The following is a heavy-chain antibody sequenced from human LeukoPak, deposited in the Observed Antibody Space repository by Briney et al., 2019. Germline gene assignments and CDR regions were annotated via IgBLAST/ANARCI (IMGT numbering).Heavy chain of an antibody. CDR1: GSRFTSYW. D-gene: IGHD1-26*01. V-gene: IGHV5-51*01. Sequence: GGPLQISGQGSGSRFTSYWIGGVGQMPGKGLEWMGIIYPGASDTRYSPSFQGQVTISADKSISTAYLQWSSLKASDTAMYYCARWGLNSGSYYGYWGQGTLVTVSS. CDR3: ARWGLNSGSYYGY. CDR2: IYPGASDT. J-gene: IGHJ4*02.